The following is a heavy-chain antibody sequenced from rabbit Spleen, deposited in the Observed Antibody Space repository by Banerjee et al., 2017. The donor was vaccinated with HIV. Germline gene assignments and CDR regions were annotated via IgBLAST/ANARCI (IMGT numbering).Heavy chain of an antibody. CDR3: ARDPHYGGIPNL. Sequence: QSLEESGGDLVKPGASLTLTCKGSGIDFSSGYDMCWVRQAPGKGLEWIGCIYTGSATAYYANWAKGRFTISKTSSTTVTLQMTSLTPADTATYFCARDPHYGGIPNLWGPGTLVTVS. V-gene: IGHV1S40*01. CDR2: IYTGSATA. J-gene: IGHJ4*01. CDR1: GIDFSSGYD. D-gene: IGHD4-2*01.